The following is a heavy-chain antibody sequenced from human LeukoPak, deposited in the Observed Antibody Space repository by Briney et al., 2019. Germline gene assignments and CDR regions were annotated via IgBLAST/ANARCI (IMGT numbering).Heavy chain of an antibody. J-gene: IGHJ4*02. D-gene: IGHD2-21*01. V-gene: IGHV3-64*01. CDR3: ARVGDNTAFDY. Sequence: GGSLRLSCAASGFTFSTYALHWVRQVPGKGLEYVSAISSMGGTTYYANSVKGRFTISRDNSKNTLYLQMGSLKPEDTAVYYCARVGDNTAFDYWGQGTLLTVSS. CDR1: GFTFSTYA. CDR2: ISSMGGTT.